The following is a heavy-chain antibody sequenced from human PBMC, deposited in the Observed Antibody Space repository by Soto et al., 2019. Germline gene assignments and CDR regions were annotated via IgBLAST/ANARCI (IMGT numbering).Heavy chain of an antibody. Sequence: QLQLQESGPGLVKPSETLSLTCTVSGGSISSSSYYWGWIRQPPGKGLEWIGSIYYSGSTYYNPSLKSRVTISVDTSKNQFSLKLSSVTAADTAVYYCARHDYSNPHYYYYYYMDVWGKGTTVTVSS. D-gene: IGHD4-4*01. V-gene: IGHV4-39*01. CDR2: IYYSGST. CDR3: ARHDYSNPHYYYYYYMDV. J-gene: IGHJ6*03. CDR1: GGSISSSSYY.